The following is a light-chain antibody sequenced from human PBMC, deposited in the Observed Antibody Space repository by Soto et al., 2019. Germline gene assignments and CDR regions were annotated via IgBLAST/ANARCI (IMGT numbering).Light chain of an antibody. CDR2: EVS. Sequence: QSALTQPPSASGSPGQSVTISCTGTSSDVGGYNYVSWYQQHPGKAPKLMIYEVSKRPSGVPDRFSGSKSGNTASLTVSGLQAEDEADYYCSSYAGSNPSYVFGTGTKVTVL. CDR1: SSDVGGYNY. J-gene: IGLJ1*01. V-gene: IGLV2-8*01. CDR3: SSYAGSNPSYV.